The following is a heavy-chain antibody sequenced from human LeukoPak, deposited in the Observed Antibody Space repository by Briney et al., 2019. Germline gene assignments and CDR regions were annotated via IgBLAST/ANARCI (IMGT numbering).Heavy chain of an antibody. CDR2: INSDGSST. D-gene: IGHD6-13*01. CDR3: AGNSSSWYSYYYYGMDV. V-gene: IGHV3-74*01. J-gene: IGHJ6*02. CDR1: GFTFSSYW. Sequence: PGGSPRLSCAASGFTFSSYWMHWVRQAPGKGLVWVSRINSDGSSTSYADSVKGRFTISRDNAKNTLYLQMNSLRAEDTAVYYCAGNSSSWYSYYYYGMDVWGQGTTVTVSS.